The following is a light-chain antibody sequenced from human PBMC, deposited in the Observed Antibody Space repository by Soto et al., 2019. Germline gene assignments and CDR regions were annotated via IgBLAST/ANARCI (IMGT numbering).Light chain of an antibody. Sequence: QSALTQPASVSGSPGQSITISCSGGTSDIGTYNYVSWYQHHPGKVPTVMIYEVSNRPSGVSNRFSGSKSGNTASLTISGLQAEDEADYYCSSYTSSATLVFGGGTKPTVL. CDR3: SSYTSSATLV. CDR1: TSDIGTYNY. V-gene: IGLV2-14*01. CDR2: EVS. J-gene: IGLJ3*02.